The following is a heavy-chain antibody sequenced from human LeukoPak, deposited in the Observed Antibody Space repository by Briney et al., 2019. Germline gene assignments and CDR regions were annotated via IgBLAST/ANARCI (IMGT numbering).Heavy chain of an antibody. J-gene: IGHJ4*02. V-gene: IGHV4-39*01. CDR1: GFIVSSNY. Sequence: GSLRLSCAASGFIVSSNYMGWVRQAPGKGLEWIANIYYTGSTYYNPSLKNRVTISVDTSKNQFSLKVMSLTAADTAVYYCASLKVPGHFDYWGQGTLVTLSS. CDR2: IYYTGST. CDR3: ASLKVPGHFDY. D-gene: IGHD2/OR15-2a*01.